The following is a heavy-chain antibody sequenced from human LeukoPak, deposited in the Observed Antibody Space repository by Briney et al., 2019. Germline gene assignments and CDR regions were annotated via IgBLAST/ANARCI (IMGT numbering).Heavy chain of an antibody. CDR2: MYHSGST. J-gene: IGHJ4*02. V-gene: IGHV4-38-2*01. CDR3: ARSSVTSASQVIDY. D-gene: IGHD2-21*02. CDR1: GYSISGGYY. Sequence: SETLSLTCVVSGYSISGGYYWGWIRQPPGKGLEWIGSMYHSGSTYYNPPLKSRVTMSVDTSKNQFSLKLSSVTAADTAVYYCARSSVTSASQVIDYWGPGTLVTVSS.